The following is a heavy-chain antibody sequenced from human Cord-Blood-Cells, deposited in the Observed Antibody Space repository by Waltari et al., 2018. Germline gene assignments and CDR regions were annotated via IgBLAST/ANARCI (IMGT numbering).Heavy chain of an antibody. CDR2: LSGSGSST. D-gene: IGHD6-6*01. CDR1: GFTFSSYA. V-gene: IGHV3-23*04. J-gene: IGHJ4*02. CDR3: AKERGYSSSYYFDY. Sequence: EVQLVESGGGLVQPGGSLRLSCAASGFTFSSYAMSWVRQAPGKGLEWVSALSGSGSSTYDSDSVKCLFTISRDNSKNTLYLQMNSLRAEDTAVYYCAKERGYSSSYYFDYWGQGTLVTVSS.